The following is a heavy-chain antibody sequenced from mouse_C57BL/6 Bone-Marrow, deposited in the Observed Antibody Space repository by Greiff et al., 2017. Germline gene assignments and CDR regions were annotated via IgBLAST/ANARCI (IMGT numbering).Heavy chain of an antibody. D-gene: IGHD2-1*01. CDR2: IHPNSGST. Sequence: QVQLQQPGAELVKPGASVKLSCKASGYTFTSYWMHWVKQRPGQGLEWIGMIHPNSGSTNYNEKFKSKATLTVDKSSSTAYMQLRSLTSEDSAVYYCARNGNYLAYAIDYWGQGTSVTVSS. CDR1: GYTFTSYW. V-gene: IGHV1-64*01. CDR3: ARNGNYLAYAIDY. J-gene: IGHJ4*01.